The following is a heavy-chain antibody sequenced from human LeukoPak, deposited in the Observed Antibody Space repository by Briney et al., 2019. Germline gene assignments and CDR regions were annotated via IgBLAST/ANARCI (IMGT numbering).Heavy chain of an antibody. CDR3: ARQSDDAFDT. CDR1: GGSFSGYY. CDR2: IHYSGST. J-gene: IGHJ3*02. V-gene: IGHV4-59*08. Sequence: SETLSLTCAVYGGSFSGYYWSWIRQPPGKGLEWIGYIHYSGSTNYNPSLKSRVTISVDTSKNQFSLKLSSVTAADTAVYYCARQSDDAFDTWGQGTMVTVSS.